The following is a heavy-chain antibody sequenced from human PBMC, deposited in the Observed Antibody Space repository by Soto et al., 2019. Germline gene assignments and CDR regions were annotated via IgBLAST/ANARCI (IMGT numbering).Heavy chain of an antibody. V-gene: IGHV3-11*01. D-gene: IGHD3-22*01. J-gene: IGHJ4*02. CDR3: ARATEYYDSSGYYGVGLFDY. CDR1: GFTFSDYY. CDR2: ISSSGSTI. Sequence: GGTLRLSCAASGFTFSDYYMSWIRQAPGKGLEWVSYISSSGSTIYYADSVKGRFTISRDNAKNSLYLQMNSLRAEDTAVYYCARATEYYDSSGYYGVGLFDYSGQGTLVTLS.